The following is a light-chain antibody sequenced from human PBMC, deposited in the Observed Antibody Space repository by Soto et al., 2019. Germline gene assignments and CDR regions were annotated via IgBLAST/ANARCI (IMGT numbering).Light chain of an antibody. CDR1: QRLLHITGETF. Sequence: DVVMTQTPLSLSVAPGRPASISCKSSQRLLHITGETFLFWYLQKPGQSPQLLIYEVSTRVSGVPDRFSGSGSGTDFTLEISRVETDDVGIYYCMQSTQLPPTFGQGTRLEV. J-gene: IGKJ5*01. CDR3: MQSTQLPPT. CDR2: EVS. V-gene: IGKV2D-29*02.